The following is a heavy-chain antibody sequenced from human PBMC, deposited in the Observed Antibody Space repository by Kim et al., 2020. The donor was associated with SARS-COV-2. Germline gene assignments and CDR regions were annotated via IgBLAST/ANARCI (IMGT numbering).Heavy chain of an antibody. D-gene: IGHD6-13*01. J-gene: IGHJ6*02. CDR3: ARDHRGAAGYYYYYGMDV. V-gene: IGHV3-11*01. Sequence: KGRFTISRDNAKNSLYLQMNSLRAEDTAVYYCARDHRGAAGYYYYYGMDVWGQGTTVTVSS.